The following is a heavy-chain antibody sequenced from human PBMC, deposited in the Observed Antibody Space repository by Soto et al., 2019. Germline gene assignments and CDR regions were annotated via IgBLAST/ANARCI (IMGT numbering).Heavy chain of an antibody. CDR2: ISAYNGNT. J-gene: IGHJ4*02. V-gene: IGHV1-18*01. CDR1: GYTFTSYG. Sequence: ASVKVSCKASGYTFTSYGISWVRQAPGQGLEWMGWISAYNGNTKYTQKLQGRVTVTTDTSTSTAYMDLRSLRSDDTAVYYCAREYCSSASCYGPDFWGQGTLVTVSS. D-gene: IGHD2-2*01. CDR3: AREYCSSASCYGPDF.